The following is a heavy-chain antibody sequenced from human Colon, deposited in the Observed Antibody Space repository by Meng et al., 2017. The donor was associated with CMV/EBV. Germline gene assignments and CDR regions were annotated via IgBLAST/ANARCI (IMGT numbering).Heavy chain of an antibody. CDR1: GFTFSDYY. CDR2: ISNSGSTI. Sequence: GGSLRLSCVASGFTFSDYYMSWIRQVPGKGLEWVSYISNSGSTIYYADSVKGRFTISRDNAKNSLYLQMNSLRAEDTAVYYCAKNGGNSDWFDPWGQGTLVTVSS. D-gene: IGHD4-23*01. J-gene: IGHJ5*02. CDR3: AKNGGNSDWFDP. V-gene: IGHV3-11*04.